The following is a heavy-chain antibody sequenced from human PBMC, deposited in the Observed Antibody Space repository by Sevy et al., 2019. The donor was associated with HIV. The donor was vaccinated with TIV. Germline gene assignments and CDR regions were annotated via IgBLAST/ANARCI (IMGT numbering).Heavy chain of an antibody. Sequence: GGSLRLSCVASGFSFRDYALHWVRQGPGKGLEWVAVVSFDGGNKYYPDSVKGRFTVSRENSKNTLFLQMDSLRGEDTAVYYCARGPYSSGLRFDYWGQGTLVTVSS. CDR3: ARGPYSSGLRFDY. CDR1: GFSFRDYA. D-gene: IGHD6-19*01. V-gene: IGHV3-30*04. J-gene: IGHJ4*02. CDR2: VSFDGGNK.